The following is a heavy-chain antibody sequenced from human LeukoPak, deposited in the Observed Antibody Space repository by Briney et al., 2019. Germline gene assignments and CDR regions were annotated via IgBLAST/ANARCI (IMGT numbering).Heavy chain of an antibody. D-gene: IGHD1-1*01. Sequence: TGGSLRLSCADSGFTFSSYSMNWVRQAPGKGLEWVSYISSSSTTIYYADSVKGRFTISRDNAKNSLFLQVNSLRDEDTAVYYCARGYLYAFDIWGQGTVVTVSS. CDR2: ISSSSTTI. V-gene: IGHV3-48*02. CDR3: ARGYLYAFDI. J-gene: IGHJ3*02. CDR1: GFTFSSYS.